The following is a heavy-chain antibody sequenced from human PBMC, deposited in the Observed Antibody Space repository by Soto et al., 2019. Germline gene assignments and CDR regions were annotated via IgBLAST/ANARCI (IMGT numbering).Heavy chain of an antibody. CDR1: RGTFSSYA. CDR3: ASTLAVAGPYYYYYGMDV. V-gene: IGHV1-69*01. D-gene: IGHD6-19*01. CDR2: IIPIFGTA. Sequence: QVQLVQSGAEVKKPGSSVKVSCKASRGTFSSYAISWVRQAPGQGLEWMGGIIPIFGTANYAQKFQGRVTITADESTSTAYMELSSLRSEDTAVYYCASTLAVAGPYYYYYGMDVWGQGTTVTVSS. J-gene: IGHJ6*02.